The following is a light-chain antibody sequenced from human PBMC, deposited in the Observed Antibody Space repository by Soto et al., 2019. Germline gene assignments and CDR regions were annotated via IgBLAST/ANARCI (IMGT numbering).Light chain of an antibody. J-gene: IGKJ1*01. CDR3: QQRSNWPPWT. Sequence: EIVLTQSPATLSLSPGERATLSCRASQSVSSYLAWYQQKPGQAPSLLIYDASNRATGITARFSGSGSGTDFTLTISSLEAEDCAVYYCQQRSNWPPWTFGQGTKVEIK. CDR1: QSVSSY. V-gene: IGKV3-11*01. CDR2: DAS.